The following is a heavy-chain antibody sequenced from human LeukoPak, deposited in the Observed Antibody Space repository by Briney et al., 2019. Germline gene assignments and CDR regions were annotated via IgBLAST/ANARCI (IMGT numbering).Heavy chain of an antibody. D-gene: IGHD1-7*01. CDR1: GGSISSSSYY. CDR2: IYYSGST. CDR3: ARSLDWNYGAYYYYYMDV. V-gene: IGHV4-39*01. Sequence: SETLSLTCTVSGGSISSSSYYWGWIRQPEGKGLEWIGSIYYSGSTYYNPSLKSRVTISVDTSKNQFSLKLSSVTAADTAVYYCARSLDWNYGAYYYYYMDVWGKGTTVTVSS. J-gene: IGHJ6*03.